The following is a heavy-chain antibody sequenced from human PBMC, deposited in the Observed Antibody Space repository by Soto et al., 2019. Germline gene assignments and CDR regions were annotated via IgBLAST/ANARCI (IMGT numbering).Heavy chain of an antibody. V-gene: IGHV3-23*01. Sequence: GGSLRLSCAASGFTFSSYAMSWVRQAPGKGLEWVSAISVSGGSTYYADSVKGRFTISRDNSKNTLYLKMNRLRAEDTAVYYCAKGPYDFCSGYYFDYWGQGTLVTVSS. CDR3: AKGPYDFCSGYYFDY. CDR1: GFTFSSYA. D-gene: IGHD3-3*01. J-gene: IGHJ4*02. CDR2: ISVSGGST.